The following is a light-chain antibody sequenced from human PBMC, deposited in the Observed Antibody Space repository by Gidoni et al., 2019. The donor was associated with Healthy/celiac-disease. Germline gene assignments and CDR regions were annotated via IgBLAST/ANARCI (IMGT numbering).Light chain of an antibody. CDR2: GAS. V-gene: IGKV3-20*01. CDR3: QQYGSSLIT. CDR1: QSVSSSY. Sequence: EIVLTQSPGTLSLAPGERATLSCRASQSVSSSYLAWYQQKPGQAPSLFIYGASSRATGIPDRFSGSGSGTDFTLTISRLEPEDFAVYYCQQYGSSLITFGQGTRLEIK. J-gene: IGKJ5*01.